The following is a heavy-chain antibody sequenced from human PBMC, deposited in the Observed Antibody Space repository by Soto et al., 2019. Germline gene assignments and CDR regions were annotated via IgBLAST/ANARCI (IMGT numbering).Heavy chain of an antibody. CDR2: ISAYNGVT. D-gene: IGHD3-22*01. V-gene: IGHV1-18*01. Sequence: ASVKVSCKASGYTFSEHGFSWVRQGPGQGLEWLGWISAYNGVTDYAQKFQGRLTLTTDTSTSTAYMELRSLRSDDTAVYYCARDLTYHYDSSGYPRLDLDYWGRG. J-gene: IGHJ4*02. CDR1: GYTFSEHG. CDR3: ARDLTYHYDSSGYPRLDLDY.